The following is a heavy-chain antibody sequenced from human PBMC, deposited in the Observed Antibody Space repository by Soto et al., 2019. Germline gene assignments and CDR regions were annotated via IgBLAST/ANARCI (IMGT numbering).Heavy chain of an antibody. D-gene: IGHD4-17*01. CDR2: FLYDGSNN. CDR1: GFTFSSYA. CDR3: ARLGKATVTTFRGSREPDY. V-gene: IGHV3-30*04. J-gene: IGHJ4*02. Sequence: GGSLRLSCAASGFTFSSYAMHWVRQAPGKGLEWVAFFLYDGSNNYYADFVKGRFTFSRDNSKNTLYLQMNSLRAEDTAVYYCARLGKATVTTFRGSREPDYWGQGTLVTVSS.